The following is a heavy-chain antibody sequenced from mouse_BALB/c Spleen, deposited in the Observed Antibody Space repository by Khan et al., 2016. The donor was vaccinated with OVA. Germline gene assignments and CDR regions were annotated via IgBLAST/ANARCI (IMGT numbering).Heavy chain of an antibody. CDR2: IWGGGIT. CDR3: AKHLMLYPRFLDY. V-gene: IGHV2-6-5*01. CDR1: GFSLTDYG. Sequence: QVQLKESGPGLVAPSQSLSITCTVSGFSLTDYGVSWIRQPPGKGLEWLGVIWGGGITYYNSALKSRLSITKENSKSQVFLKMNNLKTDDTSMYYCAKHLMLYPRFLDYGGQGTTLTVSS. D-gene: IGHD3-3*01. J-gene: IGHJ2*01.